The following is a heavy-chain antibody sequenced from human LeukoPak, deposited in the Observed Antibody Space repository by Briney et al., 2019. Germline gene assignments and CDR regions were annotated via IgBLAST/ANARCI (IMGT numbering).Heavy chain of an antibody. Sequence: SETLSLTCTVPGGSISSYYWSWIRQPPGKGLEWIGHIYYSGSTNYNPSLKSRVTISLDTSKNQFSLNLSSVTAADTSVYYCASLYYYGSGPLMDVWGQGTTVTVSS. J-gene: IGHJ6*02. CDR1: GGSISSYY. CDR2: IYYSGST. V-gene: IGHV4-59*01. D-gene: IGHD3-10*01. CDR3: ASLYYYGSGPLMDV.